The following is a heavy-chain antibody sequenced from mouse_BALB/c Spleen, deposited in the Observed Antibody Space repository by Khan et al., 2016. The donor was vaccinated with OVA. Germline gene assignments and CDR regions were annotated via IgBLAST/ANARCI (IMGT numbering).Heavy chain of an antibody. V-gene: IGHV5-17*02. J-gene: IGHJ2*01. CDR1: GFTFSNFG. CDR2: INSGSTTV. D-gene: IGHD2-4*01. Sequence: EVELVESGGGLVQPGGSRKLSCAASGFTFSNFGMHWVRQAPEQGLEWVAYINSGSTTVYYAATVRGRFTISRDNPKNTLFLQMTSLRSEDTAIYYCARWDYYEYDGFDYWGQGTTLTVSS. CDR3: ARWDYYEYDGFDY.